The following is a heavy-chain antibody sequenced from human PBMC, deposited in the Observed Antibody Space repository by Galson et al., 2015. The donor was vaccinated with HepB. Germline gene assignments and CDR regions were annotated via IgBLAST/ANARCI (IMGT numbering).Heavy chain of an antibody. CDR3: ARLFGLGYYDSTSPVDY. CDR2: IDPSDSYT. D-gene: IGHD3-22*01. CDR1: GYSFTSYW. Sequence: QSGAEVKKPGESLRISCKGSGYSFTSYWISWVRQMPGKGLEWMGRIDPSDSYTNYSPSFQGHVTISADKSISTAYLQWSSLKASDTAMYYCARLFGLGYYDSTSPVDYWGQGTLVTVSS. J-gene: IGHJ4*02. V-gene: IGHV5-10-1*01.